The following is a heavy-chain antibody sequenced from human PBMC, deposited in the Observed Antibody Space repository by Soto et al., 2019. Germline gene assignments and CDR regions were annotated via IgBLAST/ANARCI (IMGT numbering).Heavy chain of an antibody. CDR2: ISGSGGST. CDR1: GFTFSSYA. J-gene: IGHJ4*02. Sequence: GGSLRLSCAASGFTFSSYAMSWVRQAPGKGLEWVSAISGSGGSTYYADSVKGRFTISRDNSNNRLYLQMDSLRPEDTAVYYWGGDDEKGGNWVFAWGGQGALVT. D-gene: IGHD3-9*01. CDR3: GGDDEKGGNWVFAW. V-gene: IGHV3-23*01.